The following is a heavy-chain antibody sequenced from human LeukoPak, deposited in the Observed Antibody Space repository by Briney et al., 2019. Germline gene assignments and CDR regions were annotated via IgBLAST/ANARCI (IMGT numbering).Heavy chain of an antibody. J-gene: IGHJ4*02. D-gene: IGHD3-9*01. CDR2: ISASGGDT. V-gene: IGHV3-23*01. Sequence: PGGSLRLSCEASGITFSSYAMSWVRQAPGRGLDWVSLISASGGDTYYADSVKGRFTISRDNSKNTLFLQLNGLRAEDTAEYYCATVLPKTDILPGYYFGYFEYWGQGIPVTVSS. CDR3: ATVLPKTDILPGYYFGYFEY. CDR1: GITFSSYA.